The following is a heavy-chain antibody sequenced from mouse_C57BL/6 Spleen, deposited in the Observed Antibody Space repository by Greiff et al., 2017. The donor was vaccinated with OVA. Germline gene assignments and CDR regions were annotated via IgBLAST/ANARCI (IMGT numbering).Heavy chain of an antibody. Sequence: EVKLVESGGGLVKPGGSLKLSCAASGFTFSDYGMHWVRQAPEKGLEWVAYISSGSSTIYYADTVKGRFTISRDNAKNTLFLQMTSLRSEDTAMYYCAMFLDYYGSMDYWGQGTSVTVSS. D-gene: IGHD1-1*01. CDR1: GFTFSDYG. J-gene: IGHJ4*01. V-gene: IGHV5-17*01. CDR2: ISSGSSTI. CDR3: AMFLDYYGSMDY.